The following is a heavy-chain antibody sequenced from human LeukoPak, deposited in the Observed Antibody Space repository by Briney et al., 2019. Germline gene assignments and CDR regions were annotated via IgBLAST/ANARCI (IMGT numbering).Heavy chain of an antibody. J-gene: IGHJ4*02. CDR1: GGSFSGYY. CDR2: INHSGST. D-gene: IGHD2-2*02. V-gene: IGHV4-34*01. CDR3: ARGPGRYCSSTSCYSKFFDY. Sequence: SETLSLTCAVYGGSFSGYYWSWIRQPPGKGLEWIGEINHSGSTNYNPSLKGRVTISVDTSKNQFSLKLSSVTAADTAVYYCARGPGRYCSSTSCYSKFFDYWGQGTLVTVSS.